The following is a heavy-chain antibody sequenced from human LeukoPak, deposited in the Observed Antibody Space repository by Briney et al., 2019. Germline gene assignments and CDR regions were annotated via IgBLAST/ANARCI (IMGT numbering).Heavy chain of an antibody. CDR3: ARDFRATGGRAIIDY. J-gene: IGHJ4*02. V-gene: IGHV3-33*01. Sequence: GGSLRLSCSASGFTFSSCGMHWVRQAPGKGLEWVAFIWYDGSNKYYTDSVKGRFTISRDNAKNTLYLQMNSLRAEDTAVYYCARDFRATGGRAIIDYWGQGFLVSVSS. CDR1: GFTFSSCG. CDR2: IWYDGSNK. D-gene: IGHD2-15*01.